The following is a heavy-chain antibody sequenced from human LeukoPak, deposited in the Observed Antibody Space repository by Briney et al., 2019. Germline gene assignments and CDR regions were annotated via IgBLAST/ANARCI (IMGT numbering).Heavy chain of an antibody. CDR3: ARERIDSSGYNN. CDR1: GFTFSSYW. D-gene: IGHD3-22*01. CDR2: INTDGSST. Sequence: PGGSLRLSCAASGFTFSSYWMHWVRQAPGRGLVWVSRINTDGSSTSYADSVKGRFTISRDNAKNALYLQMNSLRAGDTAVYYCARERIDSSGYNNWGQGTLVTVSS. V-gene: IGHV3-74*01. J-gene: IGHJ4*02.